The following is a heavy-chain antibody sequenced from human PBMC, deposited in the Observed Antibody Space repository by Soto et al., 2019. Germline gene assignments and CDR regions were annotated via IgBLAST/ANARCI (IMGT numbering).Heavy chain of an antibody. V-gene: IGHV1-18*01. CDR3: ARDLGTTGTTSGLGYYYYYMDV. Sequence: ASVKVSCKASGYTFTSYGISWVRQAPGQGLEWMGWISAYNGNTNYAQKLQGRVTMTTDTSTSTAYMELRSLRSDDTAVYYCARDLGTTGTTSGLGYYYYYMDVWGKGTTVTVSS. D-gene: IGHD1-1*01. CDR2: ISAYNGNT. CDR1: GYTFTSYG. J-gene: IGHJ6*03.